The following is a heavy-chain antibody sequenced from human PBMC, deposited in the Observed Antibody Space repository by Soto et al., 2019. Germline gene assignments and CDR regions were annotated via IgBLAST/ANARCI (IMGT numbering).Heavy chain of an antibody. CDR2: INPSGGST. J-gene: IGHJ6*02. CDR1: GYTFTSYY. CDR3: ARGQVIDTAKVTFRYYYGIGG. Sequence: GASVKVSCKASGYTFTSYYMHWVRQAPGQGLEWMGIINPSGGSTSYAQKFQGRVTMTRDTSTSTVYMELSSLRSEDTAVYYCARGQVIDTAKVTFRYYYGIGGWGQGTTVTVSS. D-gene: IGHD5-18*01. V-gene: IGHV1-46*03.